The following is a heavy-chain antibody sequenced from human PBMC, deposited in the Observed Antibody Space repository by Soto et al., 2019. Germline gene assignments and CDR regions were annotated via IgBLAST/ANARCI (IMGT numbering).Heavy chain of an antibody. V-gene: IGHV4-30-4*01. CDR2: IYYSGST. CDR3: ARSNVNRKARYGSGSYDWFDP. CDR1: GGSISSGDYY. D-gene: IGHD3-10*01. J-gene: IGHJ5*02. Sequence: SETLSLTCTVSGGSISSGDYYWSWIRQPPGKGLEWIGYIYYSGSTYYNPSLKSRVTISVDTSKNQFSLKLSSVTAADTAVYYCARSNVNRKARYGSGSYDWFDPWGQGTLVTVSS.